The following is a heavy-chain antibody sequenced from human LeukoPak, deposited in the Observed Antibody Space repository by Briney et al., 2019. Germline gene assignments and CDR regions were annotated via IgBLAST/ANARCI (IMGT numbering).Heavy chain of an antibody. J-gene: IGHJ6*02. D-gene: IGHD2-2*01. Sequence: GGSLRLSCAASGFTFSSYWMSWVREAPGKGLEWVAVISYDGSNKYYADSVKGRFTISRDNSKNTLYLQMNSLRAEDTAVYYCAKDGGDSSNYYGMDVWGQGTTVTVSS. CDR1: GFTFSSYW. CDR2: ISYDGSNK. V-gene: IGHV3-30*18. CDR3: AKDGGDSSNYYGMDV.